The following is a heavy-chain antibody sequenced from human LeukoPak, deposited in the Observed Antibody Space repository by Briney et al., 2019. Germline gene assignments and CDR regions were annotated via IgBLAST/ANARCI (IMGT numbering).Heavy chain of an antibody. J-gene: IGHJ4*02. CDR2: IKQDESKT. V-gene: IGHV3-7*01. CDR1: GFTFSNYW. CDR3: ATPYYDFWSGYFDY. D-gene: IGHD3-3*01. Sequence: GGSLRLSCAASGFTFSNYWMTWVRQAPGKGLEWVTHIKQDESKTYYVDSVKGRFIISRDNAKNSLYLQMNSLRAEDTAVYYCATPYYDFWSGYFDYWGQGTLVTVSS.